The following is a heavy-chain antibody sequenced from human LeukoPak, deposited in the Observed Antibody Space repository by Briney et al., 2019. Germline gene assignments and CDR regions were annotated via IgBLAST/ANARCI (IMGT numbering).Heavy chain of an antibody. CDR1: GLTFSTYG. J-gene: IGHJ4*02. CDR3: ARDPGTVGYYFDL. Sequence: GGSLRLSCPASGLTFSTYGMHWVRQAPGKGLEWVAVISYDGNNKYYTDSVKGRFTISRDNSKNTLYLQMNSLRPEDTAVYYCARDPGTVGYYFDLWGQGTLVTVAS. V-gene: IGHV3-30*03. D-gene: IGHD4-11*01. CDR2: ISYDGNNK.